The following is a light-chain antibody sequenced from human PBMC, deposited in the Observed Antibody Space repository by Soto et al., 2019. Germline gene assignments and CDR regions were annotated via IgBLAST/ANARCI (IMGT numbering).Light chain of an antibody. Sequence: QSALTQPASVSGSPGQSITISCTGTSSDVGGYNYVSWYQQHPGKAPKPMIYEVSNRPSGVSNRFSGSKSGNTASLTISGLQAEDEADYYCSSYTRSSTLSVFGTGTKVTVL. V-gene: IGLV2-14*01. CDR2: EVS. CDR1: SSDVGGYNY. CDR3: SSYTRSSTLSV. J-gene: IGLJ1*01.